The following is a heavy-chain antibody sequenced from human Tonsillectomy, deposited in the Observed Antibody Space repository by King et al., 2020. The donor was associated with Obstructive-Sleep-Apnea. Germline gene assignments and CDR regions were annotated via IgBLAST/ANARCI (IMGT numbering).Heavy chain of an antibody. CDR3: AREGTSSSPNWFGP. V-gene: IGHV4-31*03. CDR2: TSYSGIT. Sequence: QLQESGPGLVKPSQTLSLTCTVSDGAFSVGSHHWNWIRQLPGKGLEWIGYTSYSGITSYNPSLKGRVSISVDKSKGQFSLRLDSVTAADTAVYYCAREGTSSSPNWFGPWGPGTLVTVSS. D-gene: IGHD2-2*01. J-gene: IGHJ5*02. CDR1: DGAFSVGSHH.